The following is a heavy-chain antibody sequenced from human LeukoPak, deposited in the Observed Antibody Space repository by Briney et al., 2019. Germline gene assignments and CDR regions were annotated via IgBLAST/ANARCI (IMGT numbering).Heavy chain of an antibody. CDR2: ISGSGGTT. CDR3: ARGHSSGWYYFDS. J-gene: IGHJ4*02. V-gene: IGHV3-23*01. CDR1: GFTFGIYA. D-gene: IGHD6-19*01. Sequence: GGSLRLSCAVSGFTFGIYAMTWVRQAPGRGLEWVSTISGSGGTTHFADSVKGRFTISRDNSGSTLYLQMNSLRAEDTAVHWCARGHSSGWYYFDSWGQGTLVTVSS.